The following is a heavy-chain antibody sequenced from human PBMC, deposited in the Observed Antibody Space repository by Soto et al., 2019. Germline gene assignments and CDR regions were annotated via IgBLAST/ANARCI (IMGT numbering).Heavy chain of an antibody. CDR1: GFTFSSYA. CDR3: ARDYYDALHLLVLQH. J-gene: IGHJ1*01. Sequence: PGGSLRLSCAASGFTFSSYAMHWVRQAPGKGLEWVAVIAYDGRNKYYADSVKGRFTISRDNSKNTLYLQMNSLRIEDTAVYYCARDYYDALHLLVLQHWGQGTLVTVSS. CDR2: IAYDGRNK. V-gene: IGHV3-30*04. D-gene: IGHD3-22*01.